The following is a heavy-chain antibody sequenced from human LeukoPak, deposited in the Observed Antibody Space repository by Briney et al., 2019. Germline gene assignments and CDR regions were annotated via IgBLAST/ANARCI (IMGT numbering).Heavy chain of an antibody. V-gene: IGHV3-30*18. CDR2: ISYDGGDK. D-gene: IGHD2-15*01. Sequence: PGRSLRLSCEVSGFTFRSYGMHWVRQAPGKGLEWVAAISYDGGDKYYVDSVKGRFTIARDNSKNKLYLQMNSLRAEDTAVYYCAKCRYCSGDCCYSLDYWGQGTLVTVSS. J-gene: IGHJ4*02. CDR3: AKCRYCSGDCCYSLDY. CDR1: GFTFRSYG.